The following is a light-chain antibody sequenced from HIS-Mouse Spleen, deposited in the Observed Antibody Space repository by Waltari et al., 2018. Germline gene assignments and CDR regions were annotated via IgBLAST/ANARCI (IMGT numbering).Light chain of an antibody. CDR1: ALPKKY. CDR2: EDS. V-gene: IGLV3-10*01. J-gene: IGLJ2*01. Sequence: SYELTQPPPVSVSPGQTARITCSGAALPKKYAYWYQQKSGQAPVLVIYEDSKRPSGTPERFSGSSSGTMATLTISGAQVEDEADYYCYSTDSSGNHRVFGGGTKLTVL. CDR3: YSTDSSGNHRV.